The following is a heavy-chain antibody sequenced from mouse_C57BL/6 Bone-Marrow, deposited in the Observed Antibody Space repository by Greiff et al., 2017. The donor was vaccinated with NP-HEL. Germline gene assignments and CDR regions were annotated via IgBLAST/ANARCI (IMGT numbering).Heavy chain of an antibody. J-gene: IGHJ3*01. CDR1: GYTFTSYW. CDR2: IDPSDSYT. CDR3: ARMRRAWFAY. V-gene: IGHV1-50*01. Sequence: QVQLQQSGAELVKPGASVKLSCKASGYTFTSYWMQWVKQRPGQGLEWIGEIDPSDSYTNYNQKFKGKATLTVDTSSSTAYMQLSSLTSEDSAVYYCARMRRAWFAYWGQGTLVTVSA.